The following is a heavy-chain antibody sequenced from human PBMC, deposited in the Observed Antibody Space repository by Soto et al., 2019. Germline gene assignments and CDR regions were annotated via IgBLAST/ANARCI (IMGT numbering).Heavy chain of an antibody. J-gene: IGHJ4*02. CDR1: GYSFTSYW. CDR2: IYPGDSDT. D-gene: IGHD3-9*01. Sequence: GESLKISCKGSGYSFTSYWIGWVRQMPGKGLEWMGIIYPGDSDTRYSPSFQGQVTISADKSISTAYLQWSSLKASDTAMYYCARQAGSRSYYDILTGYYFDYWGQGTLVTVSS. CDR3: ARQAGSRSYYDILTGYYFDY. V-gene: IGHV5-51*01.